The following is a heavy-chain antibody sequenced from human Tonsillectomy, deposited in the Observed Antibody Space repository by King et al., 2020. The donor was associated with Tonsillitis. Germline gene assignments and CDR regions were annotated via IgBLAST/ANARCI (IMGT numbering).Heavy chain of an antibody. J-gene: IGHJ6*03. V-gene: IGHV4-39*01. Sequence: LQLQESGPGLVKPSETLSLTCTVSGGSISSSSYYWGWIRQPPGKGLEWIGSIYYSWSTYYNPSLKSRVTISVDTSKNQFSLKLSSVTAADTAVYYCARRDRNYYYYYMDVWGKGTTVTVSS. CDR1: GGSISSSSYY. CDR2: IYYSWST. CDR3: ARRDRNYYYYYMDV.